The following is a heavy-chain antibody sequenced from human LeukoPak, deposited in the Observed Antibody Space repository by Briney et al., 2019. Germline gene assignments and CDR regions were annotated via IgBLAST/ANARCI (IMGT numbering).Heavy chain of an antibody. D-gene: IGHD2/OR15-2a*01. CDR3: AKVGPGGTDLLFFDY. CDR1: GFIFYNYA. V-gene: IGHV3-23*01. Sequence: GGSLRLSCAASGFIFYNYAMSWVRQAPGKGLEWVSVIGVGGGKTYYADSVKGRFTISRDNSKNTLYLQMNSLRAEDTAVYYCAKVGPGGTDLLFFDYWGQGTLVTVSS. J-gene: IGHJ4*02. CDR2: IGVGGGKT.